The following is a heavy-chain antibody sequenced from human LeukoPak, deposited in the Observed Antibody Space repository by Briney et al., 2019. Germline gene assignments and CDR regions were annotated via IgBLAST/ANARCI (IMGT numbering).Heavy chain of an antibody. CDR1: GFTFSSYA. CDR2: ISYDGSNK. CDR3: ASHQYSGSYYVDY. V-gene: IGHV3-30*04. J-gene: IGHJ4*02. Sequence: GRSLRLSCAASGFTFSSYAMHWVRQAPGKGLEWVAVISYDGSNKYYADSVKGRFTISRDNSKNTLYLQMNSLRAEDTAVYYCASHQYSGSYYVDYWGQGTLVTVSS. D-gene: IGHD1-26*01.